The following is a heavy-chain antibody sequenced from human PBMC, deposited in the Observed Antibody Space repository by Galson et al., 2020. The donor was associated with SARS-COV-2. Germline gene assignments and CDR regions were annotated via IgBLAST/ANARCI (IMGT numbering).Heavy chain of an antibody. CDR3: VKGGGDAGGSYFDD. J-gene: IGHJ4*02. V-gene: IGHV3-30*18. CDR1: GFTFSNSG. CDR2: LSYHGSNL. Sequence: GESLKISCAASGFTFSNSGMHWVRQAPGKGLEWVALLSYHGSNLYYADSVEGRFTISRDNVRNTVVLEMNSLRTEDTAVYYCVKGGGDAGGSYFDDWGQGTLVTVS. D-gene: IGHD3-16*01.